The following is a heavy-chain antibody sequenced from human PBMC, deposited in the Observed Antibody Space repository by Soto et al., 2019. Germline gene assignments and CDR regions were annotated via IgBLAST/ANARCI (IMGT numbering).Heavy chain of an antibody. V-gene: IGHV1-69*02. J-gene: IGHJ6*02. CDR1: GGTFSSYT. D-gene: IGHD6-19*01. Sequence: QVQLVQSGAEVKKPGSSVKVSCKASGGTFSSYTISWVRQAPGQGLEWMGRIIPILGIANYAQKFQGRVTITADKSMSTAYMELSSLRSEDTAVYYCARGTAVADYYYYGMDVWGQGTTVTVSS. CDR2: IIPILGIA. CDR3: ARGTAVADYYYYGMDV.